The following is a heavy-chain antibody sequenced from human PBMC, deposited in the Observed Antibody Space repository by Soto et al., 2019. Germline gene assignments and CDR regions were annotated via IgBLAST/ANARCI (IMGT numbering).Heavy chain of an antibody. Sequence: QVHLVQSGAEVKKPGASVKVSCQGSGYAFTTSGITWVRQDPGQGLEWMGWISAHNGNTNYAQKLQGRVTVTRDTSTSTAYMELRSLRYDDTAVYYCARGRYGDYWGQGALFTVSS. J-gene: IGHJ4*02. CDR2: ISAHNGNT. D-gene: IGHD1-1*01. CDR1: GYAFTTSG. CDR3: ARGRYGDY. V-gene: IGHV1-18*01.